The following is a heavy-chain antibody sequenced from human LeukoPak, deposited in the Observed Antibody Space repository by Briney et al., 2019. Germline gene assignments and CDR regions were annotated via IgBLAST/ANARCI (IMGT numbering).Heavy chain of an antibody. V-gene: IGHV4-59*01. Sequence: PSETLSLTCTVSGDSIGSYYWSWIRQPPGKGLEGIGYIYYSGSTNYNPSLKSRVTISVDTSKNQFSLKLSSVTAADTAVYYCARVAAMYYYDSSGYYHGWFDPWGQGTLVTVSS. CDR1: GDSIGSYY. CDR3: ARVAAMYYYDSSGYYHGWFDP. CDR2: IYYSGST. D-gene: IGHD3-22*01. J-gene: IGHJ5*02.